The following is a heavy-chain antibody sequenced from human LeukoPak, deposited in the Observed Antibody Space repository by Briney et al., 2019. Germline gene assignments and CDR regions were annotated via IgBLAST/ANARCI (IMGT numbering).Heavy chain of an antibody. CDR3: ARGPRWGLYYDILTGPHFDY. CDR1: GGSFSGYY. Sequence: SETLSLTCAVYGGSFSGYYWSWIRQPPGKGLEWIGEINHSGSTNYNPSLKSRVNISVDTSKNQFSLKLSSVTAADTAVYYCARGPRWGLYYDILTGPHFDYWGQGTLVTVSS. J-gene: IGHJ4*02. CDR2: INHSGST. D-gene: IGHD3-9*01. V-gene: IGHV4-34*01.